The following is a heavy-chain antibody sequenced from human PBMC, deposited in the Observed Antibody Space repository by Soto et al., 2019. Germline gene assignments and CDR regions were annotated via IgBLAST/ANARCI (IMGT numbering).Heavy chain of an antibody. D-gene: IGHD3-22*01. J-gene: IGHJ6*02. CDR1: GFTFNNYG. CDR3: ARVVDYCDPYYYYGMDV. Sequence: EVPLVESGGGLVKPGGSLRLSCAASGFTFNNYGMNWVRQAPGKGLEWVSSISCSSSYIYYADSVEGRFTISRDNAKNSLYLQMNSLRAEDTAVYYCARVVDYCDPYYYYGMDVWGQGTTVTVSS. CDR2: ISCSSSYI. V-gene: IGHV3-21*01.